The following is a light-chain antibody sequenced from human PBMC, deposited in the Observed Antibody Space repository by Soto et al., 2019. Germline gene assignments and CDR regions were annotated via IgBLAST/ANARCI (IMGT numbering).Light chain of an antibody. CDR1: QSISSY. CDR3: QQTDTFPRT. Sequence: IQMTQSQSSLSASVGDRVPITCRASQSISSYLNWYQHKPGKAPKLLIYAASSLQTGVPSRFSGSRSGTDCALTISSLQREDFATYYCQQTDTFPRTFGQGNQVELK. CDR2: AAS. V-gene: IGKV1-39*01. J-gene: IGKJ1*01.